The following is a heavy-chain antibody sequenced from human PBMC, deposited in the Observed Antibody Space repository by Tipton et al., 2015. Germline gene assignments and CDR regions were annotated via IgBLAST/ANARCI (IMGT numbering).Heavy chain of an antibody. CDR2: IIPVFATA. CDR3: ARGGRHVVTFAGGIFLNS. J-gene: IGHJ4*02. Sequence: VQLVQSGAEVKKPGSSVRVSCKTSEGSISNFPIVWVRQAPGHGLEWVGGIIPVFATANYAQKFRDRVTITADESTRTAHMDLGRLTSDGTAVYFCARGGRHVVTFAGGIFLNSWGQGTLVTVSS. CDR1: EGSISNFP. V-gene: IGHV1-69*01. D-gene: IGHD3-16*01.